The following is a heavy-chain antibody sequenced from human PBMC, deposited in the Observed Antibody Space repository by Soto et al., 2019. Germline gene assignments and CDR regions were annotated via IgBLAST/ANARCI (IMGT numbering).Heavy chain of an antibody. Sequence: QVKLQESGPGLVKPSQTLSLTCTVSGGSISSGDYYWSWIRQHPGKGLEWIGYIYRSGSTYYNPSLKSRVTMSVDRSKNQFSLELSSVTAADTAVYYCARDFDDSGTSYFDYWGQGILVTVSS. V-gene: IGHV4-31*03. CDR1: GGSISSGDYY. CDR3: ARDFDDSGTSYFDY. CDR2: IYRSGST. D-gene: IGHD3-10*01. J-gene: IGHJ4*02.